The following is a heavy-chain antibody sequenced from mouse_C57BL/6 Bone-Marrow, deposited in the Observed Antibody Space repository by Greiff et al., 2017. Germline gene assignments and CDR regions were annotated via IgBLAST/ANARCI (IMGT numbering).Heavy chain of an antibody. CDR1: GYAFTNYL. CDR3: ARSKNWDSWFAY. Sequence: VKLQESGAELVRPGTSVKVSCKASGYAFTNYLIEWVKQRPGQGLEWIGVINPGSGGTNYNEKFKGKATLTADKSSSTAYMPLSSLTSEDSAVYFCARSKNWDSWFAYWGQGTLVTVSA. V-gene: IGHV1-54*01. CDR2: INPGSGGT. D-gene: IGHD4-1*01. J-gene: IGHJ3*01.